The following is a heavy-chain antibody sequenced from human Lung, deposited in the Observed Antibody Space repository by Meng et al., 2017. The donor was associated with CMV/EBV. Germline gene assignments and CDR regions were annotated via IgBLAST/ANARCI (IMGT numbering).Heavy chain of an antibody. V-gene: IGHV4-61*01. J-gene: IGHJ6*02. D-gene: IGHD2-15*01. CDR2: IYHSGST. CDR3: ARGFRGGYYYYYGMDV. Sequence: SXTXSLXCTVSGGSVSSGSYYWSWIRQPPGKGLEWIGYIYHSGSTNYNPSLKSRVTISVDTSKNQFSLKLSSVTAADTAVYYCARGFRGGYYYYYGMDVXGQGTTVTVSS. CDR1: GGSVSSGSYY.